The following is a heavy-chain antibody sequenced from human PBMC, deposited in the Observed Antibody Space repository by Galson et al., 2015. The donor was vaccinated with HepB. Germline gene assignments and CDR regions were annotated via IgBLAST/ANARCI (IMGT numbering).Heavy chain of an antibody. V-gene: IGHV3-30*04. CDR3: AREGGLGVVVHNALDV. Sequence: LRLSCAASRFTFSRNAMHWVRQAPGKGLEWVASISYDGIKTDYGVSVRGRFTVSRDNSKNTLYLQMSSLRVEDTARYYCAREGGLGVVVHNALDVWGQGTTVTVSS. J-gene: IGHJ6*02. D-gene: IGHD3-22*01. CDR1: RFTFSRNA. CDR2: ISYDGIKT.